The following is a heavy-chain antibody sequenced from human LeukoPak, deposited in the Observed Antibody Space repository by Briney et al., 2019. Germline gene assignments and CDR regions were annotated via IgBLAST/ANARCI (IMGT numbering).Heavy chain of an antibody. D-gene: IGHD3-22*01. V-gene: IGHV5-51*01. J-gene: IGHJ4*02. Sequence: GESLKISCKGSGYSFTSYWIGWVRQMPGKGLEWMGIIYPGDSDTRYSPSFQGQVTISADKSICTAYLQWSSLKASDTAMYYCARRYYYDSSGYYQDYWGQGTLVTVSS. CDR2: IYPGDSDT. CDR1: GYSFTSYW. CDR3: ARRYYYDSSGYYQDY.